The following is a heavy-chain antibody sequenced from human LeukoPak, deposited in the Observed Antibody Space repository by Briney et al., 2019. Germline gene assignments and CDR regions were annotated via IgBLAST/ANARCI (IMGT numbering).Heavy chain of an antibody. CDR1: GGSISSYY. D-gene: IGHD6-13*01. CDR3: ARAGMGYYFDY. CDR2: IYYSGST. J-gene: IGHJ4*02. V-gene: IGHV4-59*01. Sequence: SETLSLTCTVSGGSISSYYWSWIRQPPGKGLEWIGYIYYSGSTHYNPSLKSRVTISVDTSKNQFSLKLSSVTAADTAVYYCARAGMGYYFDYWGQGTLVTVSS.